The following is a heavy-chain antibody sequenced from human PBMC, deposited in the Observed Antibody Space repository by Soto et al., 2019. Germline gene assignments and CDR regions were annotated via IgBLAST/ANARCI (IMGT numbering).Heavy chain of an antibody. Sequence: GSVKVSCKASGYTFTSYAMHWVRQAPGQRVEWMGWINAGNGNTKYSQKFQVRVTITRDTSASTAYMELSSLRSEDTAGYYCARDIEISQAGPTWYYYGIDVWGQGTTVTVSS. J-gene: IGHJ6*02. CDR2: INAGNGNT. CDR3: ARDIEISQAGPTWYYYGIDV. D-gene: IGHD1-26*01. CDR1: GYTFTSYA. V-gene: IGHV1-3*01.